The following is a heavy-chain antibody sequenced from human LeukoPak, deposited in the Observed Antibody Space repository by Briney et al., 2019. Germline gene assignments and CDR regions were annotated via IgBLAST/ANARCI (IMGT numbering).Heavy chain of an antibody. CDR2: ISYDGSNK. J-gene: IGHJ4*02. CDR1: GFTFSSYA. V-gene: IGHV3-30-3*01. CDR3: AKINYYGSGRYFDY. Sequence: PGRSLRLSCAASGFTFSSYAMYWVRQAPGKGLEWVAVISYDGSNKYYADSVKGRFTISRDNSKNTLYLQMNSLRAEDTAVYYCAKINYYGSGRYFDYWGQGTLVTVSS. D-gene: IGHD3-10*01.